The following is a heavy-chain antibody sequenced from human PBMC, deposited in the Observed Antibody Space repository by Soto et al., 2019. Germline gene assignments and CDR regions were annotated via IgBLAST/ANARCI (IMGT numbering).Heavy chain of an antibody. Sequence: QVQLQQWGAGLLKPSEILSLTCAVYGVSFSGYYWSWIRQPPGKGLEWIGEINHSGSTNYNPSLKSRVTTSVDTSKNQFSLKLSSVTAADTAVYYCARMSRFDYWGQGTLVTVSS. CDR1: GVSFSGYY. V-gene: IGHV4-34*01. CDR2: INHSGST. CDR3: ARMSRFDY. J-gene: IGHJ4*02.